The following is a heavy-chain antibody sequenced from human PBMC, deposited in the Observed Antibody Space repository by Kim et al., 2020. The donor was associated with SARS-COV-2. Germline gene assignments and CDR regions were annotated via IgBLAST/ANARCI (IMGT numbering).Heavy chain of an antibody. CDR3: VKDILAGGGDV. D-gene: IGHD6-25*01. V-gene: IGHV3-9*01. CDR2: IFWNGGGT. Sequence: GGSLRLSCVVSGFTFHNHAMHWVRQAPGKGLEWVAGIFWNGGGTGYADSVRGRFTISRDIAESSLYLQMNSLRTEDTALFFCVKDILAGGGDVGGQGTT. CDR1: GFTFHNHA. J-gene: IGHJ6*01.